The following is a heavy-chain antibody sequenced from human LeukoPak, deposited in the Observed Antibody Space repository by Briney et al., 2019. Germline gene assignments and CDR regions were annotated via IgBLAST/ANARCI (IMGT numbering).Heavy chain of an antibody. J-gene: IGHJ6*04. CDR2: ISYDGSNK. CDR3: ARDQTRNYYYGMDV. CDR1: GFTFSSYG. Sequence: GGSLRLSCAASGFTFSSYGMHWVRQAPGKGLEWVAVISYDGSNKYYADSLKGRFTISRDNSKNTLYLQMNSLRAEDTAVYYCARDQTRNYYYGMDVWGKGTTVTVSS. V-gene: IGHV3-30*03.